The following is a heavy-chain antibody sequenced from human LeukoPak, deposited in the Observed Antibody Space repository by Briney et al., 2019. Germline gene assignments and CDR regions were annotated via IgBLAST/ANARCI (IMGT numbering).Heavy chain of an antibody. J-gene: IGHJ4*02. D-gene: IGHD3-22*01. Sequence: GGSLRLSCAASGFTFSRYSVNWVRQAPGKGLEWVSCITGGSDYIFYADSVRGRFTISRDNAKNSLYLQMNSLRAEDTAVYYCAKGSYYDSSGSFYFDYWGQGTLVTVSS. V-gene: IGHV3-21*01. CDR1: GFTFSRYS. CDR2: ITGGSDYI. CDR3: AKGSYYDSSGSFYFDY.